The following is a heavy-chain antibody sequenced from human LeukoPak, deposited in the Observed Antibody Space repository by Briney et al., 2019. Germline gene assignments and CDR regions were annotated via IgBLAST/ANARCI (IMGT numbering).Heavy chain of an antibody. V-gene: IGHV3-30*04. CDR2: ISYDGSNK. Sequence: GRSLRLSCAASGFTFNSYAMHWVRQAPGKGLEWVAVISYDGSNKYYVDSVKGRFTISRDNSKNTLYLQMNSLRAEDTAVYYCAREEGYYDSSGYYVGSGFDYWGQGTLVTVSS. CDR3: AREEGYYDSSGYYVGSGFDY. J-gene: IGHJ4*02. CDR1: GFTFNSYA. D-gene: IGHD3-22*01.